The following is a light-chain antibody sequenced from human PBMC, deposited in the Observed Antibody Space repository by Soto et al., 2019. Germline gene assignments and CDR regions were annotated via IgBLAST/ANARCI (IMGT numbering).Light chain of an antibody. CDR2: KAS. Sequence: DIQMTQSPSTLSASVGDRVTITCRASQSIRSWLAWYQQKPGKAPKLLIYKASSLESGVPSRFSGSGSGTEFTLTISSLQPDDFATYYCQQYNSYPLYTFGQGTKLEIK. V-gene: IGKV1-5*03. J-gene: IGKJ2*01. CDR3: QQYNSYPLYT. CDR1: QSIRSW.